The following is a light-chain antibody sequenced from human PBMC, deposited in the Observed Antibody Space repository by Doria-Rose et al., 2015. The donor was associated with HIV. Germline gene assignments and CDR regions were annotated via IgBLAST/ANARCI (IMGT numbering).Light chain of an antibody. J-gene: IGKJ4*01. CDR1: QSVGNN. CDR3: QQYNNWPPLT. CDR2: GSS. Sequence: TQSPATLSVSPGEKATLSCRASQSVGNNLAWYQQKPGQAPRLLISGSSTRATGIPARFSGSGSGTKFTLTISSLQSEDFAVYYCQQYNNWPPLTFGGGTKVESK. V-gene: IGKV3-15*01.